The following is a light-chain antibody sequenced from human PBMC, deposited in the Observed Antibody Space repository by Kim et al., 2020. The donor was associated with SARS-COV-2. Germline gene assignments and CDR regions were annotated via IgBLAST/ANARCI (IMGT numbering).Light chain of an antibody. CDR1: HSVDSNF. J-gene: IGKJ5*01. CDR3: QQYGTSPIT. V-gene: IGKV3-20*01. Sequence: EIVLTQSPGTLSLSPGERATLSCRASHSVDSNFLAWHQQRPGQAPRLLIYGASNRDTGIPYRFSGSGSGTDFTLTISSLEPEDFAVYYCQQYGTSPITFGQGTRLEIK. CDR2: GAS.